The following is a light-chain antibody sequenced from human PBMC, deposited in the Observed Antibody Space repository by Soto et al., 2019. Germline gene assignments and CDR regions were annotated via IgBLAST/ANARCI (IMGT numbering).Light chain of an antibody. Sequence: SYEVTQPPWVSVSPGQTARITCSGDALPKQYAYWYQQKPGQAPVVVIYKDNGRPSGIPERFSGSSSGTTVTLTISGVQAEDEAYYYCQSSDSSGRYPYVFGTGTKVTVL. CDR3: QSSDSSGRYPYV. CDR2: KDN. J-gene: IGLJ1*01. V-gene: IGLV3-25*02. CDR1: ALPKQY.